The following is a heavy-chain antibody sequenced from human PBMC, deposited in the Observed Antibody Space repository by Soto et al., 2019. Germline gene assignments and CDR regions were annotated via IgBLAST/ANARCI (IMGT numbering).Heavy chain of an antibody. CDR3: ARDIRGYSRAFDV. V-gene: IGHV4-61*01. Sequence: SETLSLTCTVSGDSVSSYNYYWTWIRQSPGKGLEWVGYIYSSGSTKYNPSLKSRVTISLHTSSNQFSLNLTSVTAADTAVYYCARDIRGYSRAFDVWGHGTLVTVSS. CDR1: GDSVSSYNYY. D-gene: IGHD5-18*01. CDR2: IYSSGST. J-gene: IGHJ4*01.